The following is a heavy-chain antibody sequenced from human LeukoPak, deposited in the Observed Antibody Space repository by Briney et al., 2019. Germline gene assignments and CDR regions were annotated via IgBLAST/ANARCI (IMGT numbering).Heavy chain of an antibody. CDR1: GYTFTGYY. CDR2: INSNSGGT. Sequence: ASVKVSCKASGYTFTGYYMHWVRQAPGQGLEWMGWINSNSGGTNYAQKFQGRVTMTRDTSISTAYMELSRLRSDDTAVYYCARVGRAAAGSFDYWGQGTLVTVSS. V-gene: IGHV1-2*02. CDR3: ARVGRAAAGSFDY. D-gene: IGHD6-13*01. J-gene: IGHJ4*02.